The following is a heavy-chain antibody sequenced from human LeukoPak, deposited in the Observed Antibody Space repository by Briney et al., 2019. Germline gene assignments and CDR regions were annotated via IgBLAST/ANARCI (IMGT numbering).Heavy chain of an antibody. D-gene: IGHD2-2*01. J-gene: IGHJ3*02. Sequence: GGSLRLSCAASGFTFDDYAMHWVRQAPGKGLEWVSGISWNSGSIGYADSVKGRFTISRDNAKNSLYLQMNSLRAEDTALYYCAKGGVLAASETAFDIWGQGTMVTVSS. CDR1: GFTFDDYA. CDR2: ISWNSGSI. V-gene: IGHV3-9*01. CDR3: AKGGVLAASETAFDI.